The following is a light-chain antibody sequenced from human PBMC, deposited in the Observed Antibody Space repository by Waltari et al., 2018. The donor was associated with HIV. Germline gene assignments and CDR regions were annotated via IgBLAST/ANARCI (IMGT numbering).Light chain of an antibody. CDR3: QQYGSSPPYT. V-gene: IGKV3-20*01. CDR1: QSVSSSY. CDR2: GAS. Sequence: EIVLTRSPGTLSLSPGERATLSCRARQSVSSSYLAWDQQKPGQAPRLLIYGASSRATGIPDRFSGSGSGTDFTLTISRLEPEDFAVYYCQQYGSSPPYTFGQGTKLEIK. J-gene: IGKJ2*01.